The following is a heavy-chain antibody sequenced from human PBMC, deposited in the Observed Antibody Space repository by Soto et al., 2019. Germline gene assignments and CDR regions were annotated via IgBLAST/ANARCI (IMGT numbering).Heavy chain of an antibody. D-gene: IGHD3-10*01. Sequence: QVQLVQSGAEVKKPGSSVKVSCKASGGTFSSYAISWVRQAPGQGLAWMGGFNPILETANYAQKFQGRVTITADESTNTAYMELSSLRSEDTAVYYCTRGITLIRGVIPPGYYYGMDVWGQGTTVAVSS. CDR3: TRGITLIRGVIPPGYYYGMDV. J-gene: IGHJ6*02. V-gene: IGHV1-69*01. CDR2: FNPILETA. CDR1: GGTFSSYA.